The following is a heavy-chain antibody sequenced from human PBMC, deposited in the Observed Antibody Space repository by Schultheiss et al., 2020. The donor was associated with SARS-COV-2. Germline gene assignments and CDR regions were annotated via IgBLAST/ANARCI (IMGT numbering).Heavy chain of an antibody. CDR3: TRDFGTIFGVVKTYYGMDV. CDR1: GFTFSDHY. V-gene: IGHV3-72*01. Sequence: GGSLRLSCAASGFTFSDHYMDWVRQAPGKGLEWVGRTRNKANSYTTEYAASVKGRFTISRDDSKNSLYLQMNSLRAEDTAVYYCTRDFGTIFGVVKTYYGMDVWGQGTMVTVSS. D-gene: IGHD3-3*01. CDR2: TRNKANSYTT. J-gene: IGHJ6*02.